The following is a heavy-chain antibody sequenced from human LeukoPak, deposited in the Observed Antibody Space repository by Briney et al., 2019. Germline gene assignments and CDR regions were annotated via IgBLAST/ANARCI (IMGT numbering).Heavy chain of an antibody. CDR1: GGSFSGYY. CDR3: ARHQRSIAAAGKIDY. V-gene: IGHV4-59*08. D-gene: IGHD6-13*01. J-gene: IGHJ4*02. Sequence: SETLSLTCAVYGGSFSGYYWSWIRQPPGKGLEWIGYIYYSGSTNYNPSLKSRVTISVDTSKDQFSLKLSSVTAADTAVYYCARHQRSIAAAGKIDYWGQGTLVTVSS. CDR2: IYYSGST.